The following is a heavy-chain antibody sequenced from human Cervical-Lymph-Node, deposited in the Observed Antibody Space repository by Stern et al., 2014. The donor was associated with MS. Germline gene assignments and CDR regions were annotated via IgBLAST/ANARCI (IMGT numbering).Heavy chain of an antibody. J-gene: IGHJ6*02. CDR3: ARDLVWFGELDWGAMDV. V-gene: IGHV3-30-3*01. D-gene: IGHD3-10*01. CDR2: ISYDGSKA. Sequence: VQLVQSGGGVVQPGRALRLSCAATGFNFSSYAMQWVRQAPGKGLEWLAVISYDGSKAYYTESVKCRFTVSRDNSKNTLFLQVSSLRPEDTAEYYCARDLVWFGELDWGAMDVWGHGTTVTVSS. CDR1: GFNFSSYA.